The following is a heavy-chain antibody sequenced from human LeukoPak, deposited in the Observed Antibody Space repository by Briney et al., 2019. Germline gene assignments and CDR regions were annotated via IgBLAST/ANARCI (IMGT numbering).Heavy chain of an antibody. Sequence: PSETLSLTCTVSGGSISSGGYYWGWIRQHPGKGLEWIGYIYYSGSTYYNPSLKSRVTISVDTSKNQFSLKLSSVTAADTAVYYCARSRRTTLDYWGQGTLVTVSS. V-gene: IGHV4-31*03. CDR2: IYYSGST. D-gene: IGHD4-11*01. CDR1: GGSISSGGYY. J-gene: IGHJ4*02. CDR3: ARSRRTTLDY.